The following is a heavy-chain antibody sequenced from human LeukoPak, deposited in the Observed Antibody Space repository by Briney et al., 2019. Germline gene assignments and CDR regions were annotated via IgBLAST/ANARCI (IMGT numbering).Heavy chain of an antibody. J-gene: IGHJ3*02. V-gene: IGHV3-11*04. CDR1: GFTFSDYY. Sequence: GGSLRLSCAASGFTFSDYYMSWFRQAPGEGLVWGSYISSSGSTIYYADSVKGRFTISRDNAKNSLYLQMNSLIAEDTAVYYCARDGDSYYDSSGFDAFDIWGQGTMVTVSS. CDR2: ISSSGSTI. D-gene: IGHD3-22*01. CDR3: ARDGDSYYDSSGFDAFDI.